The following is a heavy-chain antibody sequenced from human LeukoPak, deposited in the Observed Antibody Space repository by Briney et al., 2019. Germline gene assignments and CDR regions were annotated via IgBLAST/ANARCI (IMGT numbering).Heavy chain of an antibody. CDR2: INTNTGNP. J-gene: IGHJ4*02. Sequence: ASVKVSCKASGYTFTSYAMNWVRQAPGQGLEWMGWINTNTGNPTYAQGFTGRFVFSLDTSVSTAYLQISSLKAEDTAVYYCARDLSQYSSSWTTFNYYWGQGTLVAVSS. CDR1: GYTFTSYA. CDR3: ARDLSQYSSSWTTFNYY. V-gene: IGHV7-4-1*02. D-gene: IGHD6-13*01.